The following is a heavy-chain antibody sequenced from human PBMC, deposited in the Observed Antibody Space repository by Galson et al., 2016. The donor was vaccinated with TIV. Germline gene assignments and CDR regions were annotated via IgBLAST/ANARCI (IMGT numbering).Heavy chain of an antibody. CDR3: ARAPISIFGLATSYYFDY. J-gene: IGHJ4*02. CDR1: GFSLSTYGMS. D-gene: IGHD3-3*01. V-gene: IGHV2-70*17. CDR2: IDWDDDK. Sequence: PALVKPTQTLTLTCTFSGFSLSTYGMSVGWIRQPPGKALEWLARIDWDDDKFYNSSLKTRLTISKNMSRNQVVLTMTNMDPVDTATYYCARAPISIFGLATSYYFDYWGRGTLVTVSS.